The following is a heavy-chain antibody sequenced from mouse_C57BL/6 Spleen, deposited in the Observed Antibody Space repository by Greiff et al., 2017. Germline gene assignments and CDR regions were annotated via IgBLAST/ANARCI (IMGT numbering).Heavy chain of an antibody. CDR1: GFSLTSYA. CDR3: ARNCHDGYLFYAMDY. V-gene: IGHV2-9-1*01. CDR2: IWTGGGT. D-gene: IGHD2-3*01. Sequence: QVQLKESGPGLVAPSQSLSITCTVSGFSLTSYAISWVRQPPGKGLEWLGVIWTGGGTNYNSALKSRLSISNDNYKSQVFLKMNSLRTDDTARYYCARNCHDGYLFYAMDYWGPGTSGTVSS. J-gene: IGHJ4*01.